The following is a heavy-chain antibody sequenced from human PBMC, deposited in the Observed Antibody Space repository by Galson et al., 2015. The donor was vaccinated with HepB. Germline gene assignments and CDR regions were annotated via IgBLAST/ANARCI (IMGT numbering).Heavy chain of an antibody. J-gene: IGHJ4*02. CDR3: ARDLTPKAPSRDDSSGYYDY. Sequence: SVKVSCKASGYTFTSYGISWVRQAPGQGLEWMGWISAYNGNTNYAQKLQGRVTMTTDTSTSTAYMELRSLRSDATAVYYCARDLTPKAPSRDDSSGYYDYWGQGTLVTVSS. CDR2: ISAYNGNT. V-gene: IGHV1-18*01. D-gene: IGHD3-22*01. CDR1: GYTFTSYG.